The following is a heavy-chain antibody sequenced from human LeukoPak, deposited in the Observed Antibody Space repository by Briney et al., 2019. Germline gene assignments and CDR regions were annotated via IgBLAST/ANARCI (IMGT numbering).Heavy chain of an antibody. V-gene: IGHV1-18*01. Sequence: GASVKVSCTASGYSFTNYGISWVRQAPGQGREGMGWISAHNGNTNYAQKLQGRVAMTTDTSTSTAYMELRTLRSDDTAVYYCARDHSYASRGGSFDYWGQGTLVTVSS. CDR2: ISAHNGNT. J-gene: IGHJ4*02. CDR3: ARDHSYASRGGSFDY. D-gene: IGHD3-16*01. CDR1: GYSFTNYG.